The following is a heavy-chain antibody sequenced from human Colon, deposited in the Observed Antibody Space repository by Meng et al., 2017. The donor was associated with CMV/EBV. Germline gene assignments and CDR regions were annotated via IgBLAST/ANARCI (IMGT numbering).Heavy chain of an antibody. J-gene: IGHJ4*02. D-gene: IGHD2-2*01. CDR3: AHKSLPAAFFDY. Sequence: QIPLKAPGPTLAKPTPTLTLACTFSGFSLNTYEVGVGWFRQPPGKAPEWLALIYWDDDKRYRSSLGNRLTLTHDASKNQVVLTMTDMDPVDTATYYCAHKSLPAAFFDYWSQGTLVTVSS. CDR2: IYWDDDK. CDR1: GFSLNTYEVG. V-gene: IGHV2-5*02.